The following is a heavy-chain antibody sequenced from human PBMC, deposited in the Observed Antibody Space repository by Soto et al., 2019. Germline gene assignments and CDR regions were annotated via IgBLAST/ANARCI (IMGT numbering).Heavy chain of an antibody. CDR2: IYYSGST. Sequence: KTSETLSLTCAVSRGSISSYYWSWIRQPPGKGLEWIGYIYYSGSTNYNPSLKSRVTISVDTSKNQFSLKLSSVTAADTAVYYCARVRIRGDYFDYWGQGTLVTVSS. D-gene: IGHD1-20*01. CDR1: RGSISSYY. J-gene: IGHJ4*02. V-gene: IGHV4-59*01. CDR3: ARVRIRGDYFDY.